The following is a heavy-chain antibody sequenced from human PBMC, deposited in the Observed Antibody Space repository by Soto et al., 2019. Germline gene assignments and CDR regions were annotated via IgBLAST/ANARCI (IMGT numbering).Heavy chain of an antibody. J-gene: IGHJ4*02. CDR1: GYTFTSYY. CDR2: INPSGGST. V-gene: IGHV1-46*01. Sequence: ASVKVSCKASGYTFTSYYMHWVRQAPGEGLEWMGVINPSGGSTSYAQKSQGRDTMTRDTSTSTVYMELSLLRSEDTAVYYCASDLPPWYVPPYFVYWGQGTLVTVPQ. D-gene: IGHD6-13*01. CDR3: ASDLPPWYVPPYFVY.